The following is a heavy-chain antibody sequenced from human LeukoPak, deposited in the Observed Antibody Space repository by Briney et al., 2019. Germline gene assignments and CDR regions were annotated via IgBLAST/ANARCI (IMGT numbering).Heavy chain of an antibody. CDR1: GVSFSGYY. D-gene: IGHD2-2*01. CDR2: INHSGST. V-gene: IGHV4-34*01. Sequence: SETLSLTCAVYGVSFSGYYWSWIRQPPGKGLEWIGEINHSGSTNYNPSLKSRVTISVDTSKNQFSLKLSSVTAADTAVYYCARQPLGYCSSTSCPRPDLYGMDVWGQGTTVTVSS. J-gene: IGHJ6*02. CDR3: ARQPLGYCSSTSCPRPDLYGMDV.